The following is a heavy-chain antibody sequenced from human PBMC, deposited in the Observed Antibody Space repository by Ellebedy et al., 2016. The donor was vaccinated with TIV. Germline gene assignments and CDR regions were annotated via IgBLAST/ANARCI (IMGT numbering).Heavy chain of an antibody. CDR1: GGSIISYQ. J-gene: IGHJ4*02. D-gene: IGHD6-25*01. Sequence: PSETPSLTCSVSGGSIISYQWSWIRQSPGKGLVWLGQISYSGTTSYNPSLKSRVTMSVDRSKNQFSLNLSSVTAADTAVYYCARDRNIAAEGFDYWGQGTLVTVSS. CDR3: ARDRNIAAEGFDY. V-gene: IGHV4-59*01. CDR2: ISYSGTT.